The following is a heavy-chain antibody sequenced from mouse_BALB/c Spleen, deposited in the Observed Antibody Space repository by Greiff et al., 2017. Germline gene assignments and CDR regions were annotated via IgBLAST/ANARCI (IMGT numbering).Heavy chain of an antibody. CDR3: ARVPYYDYDWFAY. D-gene: IGHD2-4*01. CDR2: IDPANGNT. V-gene: IGHV14-3*02. CDR1: GFNIKDTY. J-gene: IGHJ3*01. Sequence: EVKLQESGAELVKPGASVELSCTASGFNIKDTYMHWVKQRPEQGLEWIGRIDPANGNTKYDPKFQGKATITADTSSNTAYLQLSSLTSEDTAVYYCARVPYYDYDWFAYWGQGTLVTVSA.